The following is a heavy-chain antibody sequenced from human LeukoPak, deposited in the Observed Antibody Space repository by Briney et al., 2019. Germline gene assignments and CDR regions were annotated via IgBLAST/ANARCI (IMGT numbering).Heavy chain of an antibody. Sequence: SETLSLTCAVSGYSINSGYFWGWIRQPPGKGLEGIGSSYHSGSTYYNPSLKSRFTISVDTSKNTFSLKLSCVTAADTAVYYCAGLDKEDMVPTIIPQHYFDYWGQGTLVTVSS. CDR3: AGLDKEDMVPTIIPQHYFDY. D-gene: IGHD5-12*01. CDR1: GYSINSGYF. V-gene: IGHV4-38-2*01. CDR2: SYHSGST. J-gene: IGHJ4*02.